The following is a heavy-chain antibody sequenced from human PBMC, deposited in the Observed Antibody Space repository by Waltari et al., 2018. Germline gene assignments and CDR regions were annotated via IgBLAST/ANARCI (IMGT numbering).Heavy chain of an antibody. Sequence: EVQLVESGGGLVQPGGSLRLACVASGFSFSSHYMTWRRQAPGKGLGGVDNIWPVGRDRNHVDSVKGRFTISRDNAQNTLYLQMNSLRAEDTAVYYCARQDISVRSCPDYWGQGTLVTVSS. J-gene: IGHJ4*02. CDR2: IWPVGRDR. CDR1: GFSFSSHY. V-gene: IGHV3-7*01. CDR3: ARQDISVRSCPDY. D-gene: IGHD6-19*01.